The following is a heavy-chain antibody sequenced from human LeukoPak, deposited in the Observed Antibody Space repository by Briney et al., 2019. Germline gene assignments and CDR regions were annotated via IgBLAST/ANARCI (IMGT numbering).Heavy chain of an antibody. CDR1: GYTLTELS. CDR3: ATGYHYYDSSGYPLD. V-gene: IGHV1-24*01. D-gene: IGHD3-22*01. J-gene: IGHJ4*02. Sequence: GASVKVSCKVSGYTLTELSMHWVRQAPGKGLEWMGGFDPEDGETIYAQKLQGRVTMTEDTSTDTAYMELSSLRSEDTAVYYCATGYHYYDSSGYPLDWGQGTLVTVSS. CDR2: FDPEDGET.